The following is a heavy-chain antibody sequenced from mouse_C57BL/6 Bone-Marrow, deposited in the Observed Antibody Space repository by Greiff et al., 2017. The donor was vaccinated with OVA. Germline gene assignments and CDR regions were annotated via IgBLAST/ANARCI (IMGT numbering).Heavy chain of an antibody. D-gene: IGHD3-1*01. CDR2: ISSGGSYT. CDR1: GFTFSSYG. J-gene: IGHJ4*01. Sequence: EVKLVESGGDLVKPGGSLKLSCAASGFTFSSYGMSWVRQTPDKRLEWVATISSGGSYTYYPDSVKGRFTISRDNAKNTLYLQMSSLKSEDTAMYYCARRGGFWGAMDYWGQGTSVTVSS. CDR3: ARRGGFWGAMDY. V-gene: IGHV5-6*02.